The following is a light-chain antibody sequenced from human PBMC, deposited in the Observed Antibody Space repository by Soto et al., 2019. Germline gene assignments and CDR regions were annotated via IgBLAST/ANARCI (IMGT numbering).Light chain of an antibody. J-gene: IGLJ1*01. V-gene: IGLV1-44*01. CDR3: AAWEDRLNGLYV. CDR1: SSNIGSNT. CDR2: SNI. Sequence: QSVLTQPPSASGTPGQRVTISCSGSSSNIGSNTVNWYQQLPGTAPNLLIYSNIQRPSGVPVRISGSKSGTSASLAISGLQSEDEAYYYCAAWEDRLNGLYVFGTGTKVTVL.